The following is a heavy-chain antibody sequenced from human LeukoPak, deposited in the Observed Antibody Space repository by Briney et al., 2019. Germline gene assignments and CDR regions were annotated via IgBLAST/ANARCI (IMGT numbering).Heavy chain of an antibody. Sequence: AGALRLSCAASGFSFINYAMSWVRQAPARGPEGLSSMNGDCETFYADSVQGRFTLSSDDSRSTVYLELANLRVEGTALGYVLRGSLISTADAVCWGQGTQVTVSS. J-gene: IGHJ4*02. V-gene: IGHV3-23*01. CDR1: GFSFINYA. D-gene: IGHD3-10*01. CDR2: MNGDCET. CDR3: LRGSLISTADAVC.